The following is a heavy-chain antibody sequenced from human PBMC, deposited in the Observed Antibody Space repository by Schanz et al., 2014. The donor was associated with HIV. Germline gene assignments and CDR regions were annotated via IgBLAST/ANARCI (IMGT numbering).Heavy chain of an antibody. D-gene: IGHD2-2*01. CDR2: ISAYNGNT. Sequence: QVQLVQSGAEVKKPGASVKVSCKASGYTFTSYYMHWVRQAPGQGLEWMGWISAYNGNTNYAQKLQGRVTMTTDTSTNTAHMELRSLTSDDTAVYYCARPYCSSTGCYHYYGMDVWGQGTTVTVS. J-gene: IGHJ6*02. CDR3: ARPYCSSTGCYHYYGMDV. V-gene: IGHV1-18*04. CDR1: GYTFTSYY.